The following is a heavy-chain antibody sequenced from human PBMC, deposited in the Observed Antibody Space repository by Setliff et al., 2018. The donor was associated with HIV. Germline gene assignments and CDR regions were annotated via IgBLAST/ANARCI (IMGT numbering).Heavy chain of an antibody. CDR2: ISIGSGGAI. J-gene: IGHJ4*02. Sequence: PGGSLRLSCAASGFTLRNYKFNWVRQAPGRGLEWVSSISIGSGGAIDYADSVQGRFTIFRDNAKNSVFLQMNSLRAEDTGVYYCAKDWRYDILTGKPPSDDWGQGTLVTVSS. CDR3: AKDWRYDILTGKPPSDD. D-gene: IGHD3-9*01. CDR1: GFTLRNYK. V-gene: IGHV3-21*01.